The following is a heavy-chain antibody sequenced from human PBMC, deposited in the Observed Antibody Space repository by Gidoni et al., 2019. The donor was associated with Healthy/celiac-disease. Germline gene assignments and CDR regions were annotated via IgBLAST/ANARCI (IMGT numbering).Heavy chain of an antibody. CDR3: ASSRNPDDFWSGYLDYYYGMDV. J-gene: IGHJ6*02. Sequence: GKGLEWMGIIYPGDSDTSYSPSFQGQVTISADKSISTAYLQWSSLKASDTAMYYCASSRNPDDFWSGYLDYYYGMDVWGQGTTVTVSS. D-gene: IGHD3-3*01. CDR2: IYPGDSDT. V-gene: IGHV5-51*01.